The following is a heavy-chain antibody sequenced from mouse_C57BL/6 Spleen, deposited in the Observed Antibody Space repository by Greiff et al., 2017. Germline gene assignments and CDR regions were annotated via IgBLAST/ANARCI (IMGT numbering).Heavy chain of an antibody. CDR2: ISSGGDYI. J-gene: IGHJ2*01. Sequence: EVQLVESGEGLVKPGGSLKLSCAASGFTFSSYAMSWVRQTPEKRLEWVAYISSGGDYIYYADTVKGRFTISRDNARNTLYLQMSSLKSEDTAMYYCTRVRYSNYYFDYWGQGTTLTVSS. CDR3: TRVRYSNYYFDY. D-gene: IGHD2-5*01. CDR1: GFTFSSYA. V-gene: IGHV5-9-1*02.